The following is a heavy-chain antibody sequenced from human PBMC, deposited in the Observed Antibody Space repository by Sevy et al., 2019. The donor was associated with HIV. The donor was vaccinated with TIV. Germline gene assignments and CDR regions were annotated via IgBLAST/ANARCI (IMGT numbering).Heavy chain of an antibody. CDR3: ATRDILTGPISPRGGYYYGMDV. J-gene: IGHJ6*02. Sequence: ASVKVSCKVSGYTLTELSMHWVRQAPGKGLEWMGGFDPEDGETIYAQKFQGRVTMTEDTSTDTAYMELSSLRSEDTAVYYRATRDILTGPISPRGGYYYGMDVWGQGTTVTVSS. CDR1: GYTLTELS. CDR2: FDPEDGET. V-gene: IGHV1-24*01. D-gene: IGHD3-9*01.